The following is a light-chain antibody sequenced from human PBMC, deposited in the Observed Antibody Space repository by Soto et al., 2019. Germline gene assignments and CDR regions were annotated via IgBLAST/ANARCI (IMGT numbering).Light chain of an antibody. V-gene: IGKV3-11*01. J-gene: IGKJ4*01. CDR3: QQRNSWPLT. CDR1: QSISFY. Sequence: EIVLTQSPATLSLSPGERATLSCRASQSISFYLAWYQQRPGQPPRLLIYDATYRATGIPARFSGSGSGTDFTLIISSLEPEDFALYYCQQRNSWPLTFGGGTKVEIK. CDR2: DAT.